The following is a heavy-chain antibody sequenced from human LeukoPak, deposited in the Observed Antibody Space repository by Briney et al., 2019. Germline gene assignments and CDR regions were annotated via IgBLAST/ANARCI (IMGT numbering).Heavy chain of an antibody. CDR1: GEPFSGYH. CDR2: NNHCGST. CDR3: ARGVGYSYGYRTYYYYYMDV. Sequence: PSETLSLTCAVYGEPFSGYHWRWIPQPPGKGLEWIGDNNHCGSTNYNPPLKSRVTISVDTSKNQFSLKLSSVTAADTAVYYCARGVGYSYGYRTYYYYYMDVWGKGTTVTVSS. J-gene: IGHJ6*03. V-gene: IGHV4-34*01. D-gene: IGHD5-18*01.